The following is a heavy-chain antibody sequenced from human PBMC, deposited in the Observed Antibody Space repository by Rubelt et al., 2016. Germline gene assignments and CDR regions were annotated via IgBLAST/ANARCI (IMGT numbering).Heavy chain of an antibody. CDR1: GGSISSYY. D-gene: IGHD3-10*01. CDR2: IHYSGST. V-gene: IGHV4-59*08. CDR3: ARRGVSGYVDS. Sequence: QVQLQESGPGLVKASETLSLTCTVSGGSISSYYWSWIRQPPGKGPEWIGYIHYSGSTNYNPSLKSRVPILVDTSKNQFSLKRSSGTAADTAVYYCARRGVSGYVDSWGQGTLVTVSS. J-gene: IGHJ4*02.